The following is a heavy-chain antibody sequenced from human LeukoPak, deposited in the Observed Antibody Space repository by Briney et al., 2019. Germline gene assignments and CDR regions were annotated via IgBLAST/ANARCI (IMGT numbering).Heavy chain of an antibody. CDR3: ARASTTKDAFDI. CDR2: IYSGGST. CDR1: GFTVSSNY. J-gene: IGHJ3*02. D-gene: IGHD1-26*01. V-gene: IGHV3-53*01. Sequence: GGSLRLSCAASGFTVSSNYMSWVRQAPGKGLEWVSVIYSGGSTYYADSVKGRFTISRDNSKNTLYLQMNRLRAEDTAVYYCARASTTKDAFDIWGQGTMVTVSS.